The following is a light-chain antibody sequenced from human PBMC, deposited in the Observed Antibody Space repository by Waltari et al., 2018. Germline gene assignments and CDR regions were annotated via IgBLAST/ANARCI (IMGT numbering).Light chain of an antibody. V-gene: IGLV2-23*02. CDR2: EVN. CDR3: CSYAGNCTVV. CDR1: SSDVGRYDL. Sequence: QSALTQPASVSGSPGPSITISCTGTSSDVGRYDLVSWYQQHPGKAPKLMIYEVNKRPSGVSHRFSGSRSGNTASLTISGLQAEDEADYHCCSYAGNCTVVFGGGTKLTVL. J-gene: IGLJ2*01.